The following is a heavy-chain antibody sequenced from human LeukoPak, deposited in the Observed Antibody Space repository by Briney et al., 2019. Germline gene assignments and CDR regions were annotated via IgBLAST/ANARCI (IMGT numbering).Heavy chain of an antibody. D-gene: IGHD3-10*01. V-gene: IGHV3-33*01. CDR3: ARDYYGSGSYEN. Sequence: PRTSLKLSCKASGFTFTSYGIHLVRQAQGHGPEWVAVIWYDGSNKYYADSVKGRFTISRDNSKNTLYLQMNSLRAEDTAVYYCARDYYGSGSYENWGQGTLVTVSS. J-gene: IGHJ4*02. CDR2: IWYDGSNK. CDR1: GFTFTSYG.